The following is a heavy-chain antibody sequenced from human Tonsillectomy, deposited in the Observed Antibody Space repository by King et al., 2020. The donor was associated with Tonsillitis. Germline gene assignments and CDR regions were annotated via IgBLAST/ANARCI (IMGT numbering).Heavy chain of an antibody. CDR1: GFTFSSYA. CDR2: ISSDGSNK. J-gene: IGHJ6*02. V-gene: IGHV3-30-3*01. D-gene: IGHD2-21*01. CDR3: ARDFFYSGQYGMDV. Sequence: VQLVESGGGVVQPGRSLRLSCAASGFTFSSYAMPWVRQAPGKGLEWVAVISSDGSNKYYPDSVKGRFTISRDNSKNTLYLQMNSLIAEETGGYYCARDFFYSGQYGMDVWGQGTTVTVSS.